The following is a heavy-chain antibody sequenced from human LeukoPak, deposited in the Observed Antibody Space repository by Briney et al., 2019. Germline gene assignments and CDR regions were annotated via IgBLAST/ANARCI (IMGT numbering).Heavy chain of an antibody. Sequence: PGKPLRLSCAASGFTFSSYTMHWVRQAPGKGLEWVAVISYDGSSQYYTDSVKGRFTLSRDNSKNTLFLQMNSLRPEDTAVYYCARVVYSGSGSYGGFDYWGQGTLVTVSS. CDR1: GFTFSSYT. D-gene: IGHD3-10*01. CDR3: ARVVYSGSGSYGGFDY. V-gene: IGHV3-30-3*01. J-gene: IGHJ4*02. CDR2: ISYDGSSQ.